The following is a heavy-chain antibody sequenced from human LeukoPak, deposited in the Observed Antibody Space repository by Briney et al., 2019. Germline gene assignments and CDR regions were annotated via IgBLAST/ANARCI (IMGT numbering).Heavy chain of an antibody. Sequence: GGSLRLSCAVSGFAFSTSSMNWVRQAPGKGLEWVSSISSSSSYIYYADSVKGRFTISRDNAKNSLYLQMDSLRAEDTAVYYCATSDDLWSGMDNWGQGTLVTVSS. D-gene: IGHD3-3*01. J-gene: IGHJ4*02. CDR3: ATSDDLWSGMDN. CDR2: ISSSSSYI. CDR1: GFAFSTSS. V-gene: IGHV3-21*01.